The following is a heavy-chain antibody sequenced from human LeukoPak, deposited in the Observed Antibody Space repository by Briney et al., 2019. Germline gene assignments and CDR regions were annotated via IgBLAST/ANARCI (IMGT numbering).Heavy chain of an antibody. D-gene: IGHD6-13*01. CDR3: ARGSAAAGKGYFDY. V-gene: IGHV6-1*01. CDR2: TYYRSKWYN. J-gene: IGHJ4*02. Sequence: SQTLSLTCAISGDSVSSNSAAWNWIRQSPSRGLEWLGRTYYRSKWYNDYAVSVKSRITINPDTSTNQFSLQLNSVTPEDTAVYYCARGSAAAGKGYFDYWGQGTLVTVSS. CDR1: GDSVSSNSAA.